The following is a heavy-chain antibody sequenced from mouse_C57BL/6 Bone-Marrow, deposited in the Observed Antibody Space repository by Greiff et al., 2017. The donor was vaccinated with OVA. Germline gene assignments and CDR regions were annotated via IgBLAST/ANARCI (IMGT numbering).Heavy chain of an antibody. CDR1: GFSLTSYG. V-gene: IGHV2-2*01. CDR3: ASHSSFYAMDY. CDR2: IWSGGST. Sequence: QVQLKESGPGLVQPSQSLSITCTVSGFSLTSYGVHWVSQSPGKGLEWLGVIWSGGSTDYTAAFISRLSISKDNSKSQVNYIMNSLQADDTAIYYCASHSSFYAMDYWGQGTSVTGSS. D-gene: IGHD2-12*01. J-gene: IGHJ4*01.